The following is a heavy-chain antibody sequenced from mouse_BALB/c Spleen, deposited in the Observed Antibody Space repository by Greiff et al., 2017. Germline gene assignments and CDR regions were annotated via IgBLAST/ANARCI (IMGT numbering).Heavy chain of an antibody. Sequence: VQLMESGGGLVQPGGSLRLSCATSGFTFSDFYMEWVRQPPGKRLEWIAASRNKANAYTTEYSASVKGRFIVSRDTSQSILYLQMNALRAEDTAIYYCARDARLAWFADWGEGTLVTVSA. CDR3: ARDARLAWFAD. CDR2: SRNKANAYTT. CDR1: GFTFSDFY. V-gene: IGHV7-1*02. J-gene: IGHJ3*01.